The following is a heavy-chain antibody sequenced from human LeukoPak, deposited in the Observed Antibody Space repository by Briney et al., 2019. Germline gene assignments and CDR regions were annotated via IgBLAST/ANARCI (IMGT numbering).Heavy chain of an antibody. V-gene: IGHV3-49*04. CDR1: GFTFGDYA. D-gene: IGHD2/OR15-2a*01. CDR2: IRSKAYGGTT. J-gene: IGHJ4*02. Sequence: PGGSLRLSCTASGFTFGDYAMSWVRQAPGKGLEWVGFIRSKAYGGTTEYAASVKGRFTISRDDSKSIAYLQMNSLKTEDTAVYYCTRLARLLSFDYWGQGTLVTVSS. CDR3: TRLARLLSFDY.